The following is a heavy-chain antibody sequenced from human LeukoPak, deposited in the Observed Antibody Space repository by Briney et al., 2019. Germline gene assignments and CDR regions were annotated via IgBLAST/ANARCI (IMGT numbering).Heavy chain of an antibody. V-gene: IGHV1-46*01. Sequence: ASVTVSCKASGHTFSNYYMHWVRQAPGQGLEWMGLINPSGGSTSYAQKFQGRVTMTRDTATRTVYMELSSLRSEDTAVYYCARGGPAGDFIVVAPTNNAFDIWGQGTMVTVSS. CDR3: ARGGPAGDFIVVAPTNNAFDI. J-gene: IGHJ3*02. CDR2: INPSGGST. CDR1: GHTFSNYY. D-gene: IGHD2-2*01.